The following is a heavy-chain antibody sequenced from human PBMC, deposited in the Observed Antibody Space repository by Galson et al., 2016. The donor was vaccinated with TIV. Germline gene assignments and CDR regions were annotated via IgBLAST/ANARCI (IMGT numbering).Heavy chain of an antibody. CDR2: VYPGNSHT. CDR3: ARHDSSAFSNWYFNL. J-gene: IGHJ2*01. CDR1: GYRFTNSW. D-gene: IGHD3-22*01. V-gene: IGHV5-51*01. Sequence: QSGAEVKKPGDSLKISCKTSGYRFTNSWIAWVRQMPGKGLEWMGIVYPGNSHTVYSPSFEGQVTISADKSTSTAYLQWSSLKASDTAIYYCARHDSSAFSNWYFNLWGRGTLVTVSS.